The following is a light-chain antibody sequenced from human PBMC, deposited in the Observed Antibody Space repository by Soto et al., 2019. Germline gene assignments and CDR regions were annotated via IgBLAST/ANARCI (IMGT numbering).Light chain of an antibody. CDR3: QQYGSSIT. CDR2: GAS. V-gene: IGKV3-20*01. Sequence: VLLTQSTSTLSLSPGEIATRSCWAGQSVLSNYVAWYQRKPGQAPRLLIFGASTTATGIPDRFSGSGSGTDFTLTISRLEPEDFAVYYCQQYGSSITFGHGARLEI. CDR1: QSVLSNY. J-gene: IGKJ5*01.